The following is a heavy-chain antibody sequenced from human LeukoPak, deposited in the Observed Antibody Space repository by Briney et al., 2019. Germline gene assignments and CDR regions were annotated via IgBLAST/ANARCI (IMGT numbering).Heavy chain of an antibody. CDR3: AKDSGYDFWSGYYYYYYYYMDV. D-gene: IGHD3-3*01. V-gene: IGHV3-30*02. CDR1: GYTFSNSG. Sequence: GGSLRLSCVASGYTFSNSGLHWVRQTPGKGLEWVAFIRYDGSNKYYADSVKGRFTISRDNSKNTLYLQMNSLRAEDTAVYYCAKDSGYDFWSGYYYYYYYYMDVWGKGTTVTVSS. J-gene: IGHJ6*03. CDR2: IRYDGSNK.